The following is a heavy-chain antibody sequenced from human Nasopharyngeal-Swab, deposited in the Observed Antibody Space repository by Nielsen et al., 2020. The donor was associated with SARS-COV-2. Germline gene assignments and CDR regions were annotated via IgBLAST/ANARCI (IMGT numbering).Heavy chain of an antibody. Sequence: WIRQPPGKGLEWVSSISSSSYIYYADSVKGRFTISRDNAKNSLYLQMNSLRVEDTAIYYCAKHRDCSSTGCWGGYFYYAMDVWGQGTTVTVSS. CDR3: AKHRDCSSTGCWGGYFYYAMDV. D-gene: IGHD2-2*01. V-gene: IGHV3-21*04. CDR2: ISSSSYI. J-gene: IGHJ6*02.